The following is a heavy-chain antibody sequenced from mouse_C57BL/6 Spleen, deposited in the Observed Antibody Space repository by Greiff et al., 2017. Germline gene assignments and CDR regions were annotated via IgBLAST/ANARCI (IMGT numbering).Heavy chain of an antibody. Sequence: VKLMESGAELARPGASVKLSCKASGYTFTSYGISWVKQRTGQGLEWIGEIYPRSGNTYYNEKFKGKATLTADKASSTAYMELRSLTSEDSAVYFCARPYYGNYDFDYWGQGTTLTVSS. D-gene: IGHD2-10*01. CDR2: IYPRSGNT. CDR3: ARPYYGNYDFDY. J-gene: IGHJ2*01. CDR1: GYTFTSYG. V-gene: IGHV1-81*01.